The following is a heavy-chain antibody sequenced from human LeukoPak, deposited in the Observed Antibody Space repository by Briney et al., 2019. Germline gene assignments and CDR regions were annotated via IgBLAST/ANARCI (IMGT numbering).Heavy chain of an antibody. D-gene: IGHD3-10*01. J-gene: IGHJ5*02. Sequence: SETLSLTCAVYGGSFSGYYWSWIRQPPGKGLEWIGEINHSGSTNYNPPLKSRVTISVDTSKNQFSLKLSSVTAADTAVYYCARAIRTRSPPMVPPAGFDPWGQGTLATVSS. V-gene: IGHV4-34*01. CDR2: INHSGST. CDR3: ARAIRTRSPPMVPPAGFDP. CDR1: GGSFSGYY.